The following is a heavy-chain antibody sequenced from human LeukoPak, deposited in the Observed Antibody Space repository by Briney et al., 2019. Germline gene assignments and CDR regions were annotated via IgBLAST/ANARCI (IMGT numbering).Heavy chain of an antibody. J-gene: IGHJ4*02. CDR2: ISGSGGST. V-gene: IGHV3-23*01. D-gene: IGHD5-24*01. CDR1: GFTFSSYA. CDR3: AKVPWGDGYNSYFDY. Sequence: PGGSLRLSCAASGFTFSSYAMSWVRQAPVKGLEWVSTISGSGGSTDYADFVKGRFTISRDNSKNTLYLQMNSLRAEDTAVYYCAKVPWGDGYNSYFDYWGQGTLVTVSS.